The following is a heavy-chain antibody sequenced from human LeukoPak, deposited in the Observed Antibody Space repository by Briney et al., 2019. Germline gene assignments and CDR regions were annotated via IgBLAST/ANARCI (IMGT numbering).Heavy chain of an antibody. CDR2: IYYSGST. Sequence: PSETLSLTCTVSGGSISSYYWSWIRQPPGKGLEWIGYIYYSGSTNYNPSLKSRVTISVDTSKNQFSLKLSSVTAADTAVYYCARGVYGGNSGGTNGGXWGQGTLVTVS. CDR1: GGSISSYY. J-gene: IGHJ4*02. V-gene: IGHV4-59*01. CDR3: ARGVYGGNSGGTNGGX. D-gene: IGHD4-23*01.